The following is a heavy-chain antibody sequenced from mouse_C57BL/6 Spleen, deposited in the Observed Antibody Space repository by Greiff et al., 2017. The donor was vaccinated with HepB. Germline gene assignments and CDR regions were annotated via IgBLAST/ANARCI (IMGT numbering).Heavy chain of an antibody. V-gene: IGHV1-39*01. J-gene: IGHJ4*01. CDR2: INPNYGTT. Sequence: EVKLMESGPELVKPGASVKISCKASGYSFTDYNMNWVKQSNGKSLEWIGVINPNYGTTSYNQKFKGKATLTVDQSSSTAYMQLNSLTSEDSAVYYCASHGYPGAMDYWGQGTSVTVSS. CDR1: GYSFTDYN. D-gene: IGHD2-2*01. CDR3: ASHGYPGAMDY.